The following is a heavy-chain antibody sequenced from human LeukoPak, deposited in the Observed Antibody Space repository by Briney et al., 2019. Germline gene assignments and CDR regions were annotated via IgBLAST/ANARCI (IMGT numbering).Heavy chain of an antibody. CDR3: ASRVRGTSRDYYYYGMDV. V-gene: IGHV1-2*02. Sequence: ASVKVSCKASGYTFTGYYMHWVRQAPGQGLEWMGWIYPNSGGTNYAQKFQGRVTMTRDTSISTAYMELSRLRSDDMAVYYCASRVRGTSRDYYYYGMDVWGQGTTVTVSS. J-gene: IGHJ6*02. D-gene: IGHD1-1*01. CDR2: IYPNSGGT. CDR1: GYTFTGYY.